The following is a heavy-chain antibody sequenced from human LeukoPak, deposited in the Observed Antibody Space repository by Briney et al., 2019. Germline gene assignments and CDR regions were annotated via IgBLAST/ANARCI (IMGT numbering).Heavy chain of an antibody. V-gene: IGHV3-53*01. D-gene: IGHD1-26*01. J-gene: IGHJ4*02. Sequence: GGSLRLSCAASGFTVSSNYMSWVRQAPGKGLEWVSVIYSGGNTYYVDSVKGRFTISRDNSKNTLYLQMNSLRAEDTAVYYCARSLRVGAGALDYWGQGTLVTVSS. CDR2: IYSGGNT. CDR3: ARSLRVGAGALDY. CDR1: GFTVSSNY.